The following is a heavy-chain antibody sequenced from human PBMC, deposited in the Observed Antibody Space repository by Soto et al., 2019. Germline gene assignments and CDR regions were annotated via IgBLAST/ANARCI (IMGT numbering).Heavy chain of an antibody. J-gene: IGHJ4*02. CDR3: ARDGCGGN. D-gene: IGHD2-21*01. CDR2: IWYAGSNK. V-gene: IGHV3-33*01. Sequence: QVQLVESGGGVVQPGRSLRLSCAASGFTFSAYGMHWVRQAPGKGLEWVAVIWYAGSNKYYADYVRGRFTISRDNSKNTLYLQMNSLRAEDTASYYCARDGCGGNWGQGTLGTVSP. CDR1: GFTFSAYG.